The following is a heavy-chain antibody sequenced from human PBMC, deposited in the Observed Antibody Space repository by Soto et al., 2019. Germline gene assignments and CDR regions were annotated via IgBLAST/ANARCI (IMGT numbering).Heavy chain of an antibody. CDR2: IYYSGST. CDR3: ASISSGYYSRRTFDY. CDR1: CGSISSGDYY. D-gene: IGHD3-22*01. J-gene: IGHJ4*02. V-gene: IGHV4-30-4*01. Sequence: SETLSLTCTVSCGSISSGDYYWSWIRQPPGKGLEWIGYIYYSGSTYYNPSLKSRVTISVDTSKNQFSLKLSSVTAADTAVYYCASISSGYYSRRTFDYWGQGTLVTVSS.